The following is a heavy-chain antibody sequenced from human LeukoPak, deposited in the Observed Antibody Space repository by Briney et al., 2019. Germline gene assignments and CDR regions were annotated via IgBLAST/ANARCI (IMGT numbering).Heavy chain of an antibody. D-gene: IGHD6-13*01. J-gene: IGHJ3*02. Sequence: ASETLSLTCAVYGGSFSGYYWSWIRQPRGKGLEWIGYIDYSGSTNYNPSLKSRVTISVDTSKNQFSLKLSSVTAADTALYYCARVRRYTSRPDAFDIWGRGTMVTVSS. CDR2: IDYSGST. V-gene: IGHV4-59*01. CDR1: GGSFSGYY. CDR3: ARVRRYTSRPDAFDI.